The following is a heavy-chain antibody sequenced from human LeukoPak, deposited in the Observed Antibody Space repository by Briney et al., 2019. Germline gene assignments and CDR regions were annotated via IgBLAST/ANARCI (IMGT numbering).Heavy chain of an antibody. CDR2: INPNSGGT. J-gene: IGHJ4*02. Sequence: GASVKVSCKASAYTYTAVYIHWVRQAPGQGLEWMGWINPNSGGTNYAQKFQGRVTMTKDTSISTAYLDLSRLRSDDTAVYYCAKEADGYNYWGQGTLVTVSS. V-gene: IGHV1-2*02. CDR1: AYTYTAVY. D-gene: IGHD5-24*01. CDR3: AKEADGYNY.